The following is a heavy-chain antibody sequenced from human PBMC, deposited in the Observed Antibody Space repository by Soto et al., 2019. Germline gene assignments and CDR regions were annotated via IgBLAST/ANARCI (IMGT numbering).Heavy chain of an antibody. CDR2: ISAYNGNT. D-gene: IGHD2-2*01. CDR1: GYTFTSYG. J-gene: IGHJ5*02. CDR3: ARVPPGGLYCSSTSCYNWFDP. V-gene: IGHV1-18*01. Sequence: ASVKVSCKASGYTFTSYGISWVRQAPGQGLEWMGWISAYNGNTNYAQKLQGRVTMTTDTSTGTAYMELRSLRSDDTAVYYCARVPPGGLYCSSTSCYNWFDPWGQGTLVTVSS.